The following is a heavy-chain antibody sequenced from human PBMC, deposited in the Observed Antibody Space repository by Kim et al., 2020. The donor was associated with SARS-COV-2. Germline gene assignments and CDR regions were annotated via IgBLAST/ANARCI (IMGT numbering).Heavy chain of an antibody. CDR2: ISCDGSNK. CDR1: GFTFSSYA. V-gene: IGHV3-30*04. CDR3: ARDYYYGSGRYTYDIDY. Sequence: GGSLRLSCAASGFTFSSYAMHWVRQAPGKGLEWVAVISCDGSNKYYADSVKGRFTISRDNSKNTLYLQMNSLRAEDTAVYYCARDYYYGSGRYTYDIDYWGQGTLVTVSS. D-gene: IGHD3-10*01. J-gene: IGHJ4*02.